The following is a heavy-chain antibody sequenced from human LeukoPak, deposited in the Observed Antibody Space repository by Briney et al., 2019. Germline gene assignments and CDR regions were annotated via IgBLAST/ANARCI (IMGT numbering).Heavy chain of an antibody. CDR1: GFTFSSYA. V-gene: IGHV3-23*01. D-gene: IGHD6-13*01. CDR2: ISGSGGST. Sequence: GGSLRLSCAASGFTFSSYAMSWVRQAPGKGLEWVSAISGSGGSTYYADSVKGRFTISRDNSKNTLYLQMNSLRAEDTAVYYCVKDFRPSSSWYYFDYWGQGTLVTVSS. CDR3: VKDFRPSSSWYYFDY. J-gene: IGHJ4*02.